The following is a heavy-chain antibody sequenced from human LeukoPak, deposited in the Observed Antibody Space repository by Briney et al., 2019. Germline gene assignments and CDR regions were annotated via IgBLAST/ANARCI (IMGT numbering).Heavy chain of an antibody. Sequence: SETLSLTCTVSGGSISSYYWNWIRQPPGKSLEWIGYVHYSGSTNYNPSLRSRLTISVDTSKNQFSLKLSSVTAADTAVYYCAREMATITDWFDPWGQGTLVTVSS. J-gene: IGHJ5*02. CDR2: VHYSGST. CDR1: GGSISSYY. D-gene: IGHD5-24*01. CDR3: AREMATITDWFDP. V-gene: IGHV4-59*12.